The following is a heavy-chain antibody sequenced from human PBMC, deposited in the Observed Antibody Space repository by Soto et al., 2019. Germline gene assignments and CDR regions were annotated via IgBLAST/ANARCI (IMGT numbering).Heavy chain of an antibody. J-gene: IGHJ6*02. CDR2: IYWNDEQ. V-gene: IGHV2-5*01. Sequence: QITLKEFGPTLVKPTQTLTLTCTFSGFSLTSGVVGVGWIRQPPGEALEWLALIYWNDEQYYNPSLRNRLTITRDTPKNQVVLTMTNMDPVDTATYYCAHRLPGPSGYDVWGQGTTVTVSS. CDR3: AHRLPGPSGYDV. CDR1: GFSLTSGVVG. D-gene: IGHD6-13*01.